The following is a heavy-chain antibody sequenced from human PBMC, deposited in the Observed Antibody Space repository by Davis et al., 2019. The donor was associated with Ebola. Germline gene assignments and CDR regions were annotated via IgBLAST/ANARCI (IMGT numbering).Heavy chain of an antibody. D-gene: IGHD6-13*01. V-gene: IGHV3-30*18. J-gene: IGHJ6*02. CDR3: AKDSYIAAAGTYYYDGMDV. CDR2: ISYDGSNK. Sequence: GESLKISCAASGFTFSSYGMHWVRQAPGKGLEGVAVISYDGSNKYYADSVKGRFTISRDNSKNTLYLQMNSLRAEDTAEYYCAKDSYIAAAGTYYYDGMDVWGQGTTVTVSS. CDR1: GFTFSSYG.